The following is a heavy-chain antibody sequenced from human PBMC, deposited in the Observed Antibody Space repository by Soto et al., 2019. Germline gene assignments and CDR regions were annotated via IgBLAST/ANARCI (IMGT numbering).Heavy chain of an antibody. Sequence: QSVGSLRLSCASSVFTFGDYAISCSRQSPGKWLEWVGFIRSKAYGGTADYAASVKGRFTISRDDSKSIAYLKLNSLQSEDTGVYYCTRYTFTSRHSYFGTEVWGHGTRDRVSS. J-gene: IGHJ6*01. V-gene: IGHV3-49*03. CDR2: IRSKAYGGTA. CDR1: VFTFGDYA. D-gene: IGHD2-2*01. CDR3: TRYTFTSRHSYFGTEV.